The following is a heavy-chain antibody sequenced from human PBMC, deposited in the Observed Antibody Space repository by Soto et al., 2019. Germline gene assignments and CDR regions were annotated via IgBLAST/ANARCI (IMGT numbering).Heavy chain of an antibody. CDR1: GGSISSSSYY. V-gene: IGHV4-39*01. CDR3: ASPYPYSSSRKWFDY. CDR2: IYYSGST. J-gene: IGHJ4*02. D-gene: IGHD6-13*01. Sequence: QLQLQESGPGLVKPSETLSLTCTVSGGSISSSSYYWGWIRQPPGKGLEWIGSIYYSGSTYYNPSLKSRVTISVDTSKNQFSLKLSSVTAADTAVYYCASPYPYSSSRKWFDYWGQGTLVTVSS.